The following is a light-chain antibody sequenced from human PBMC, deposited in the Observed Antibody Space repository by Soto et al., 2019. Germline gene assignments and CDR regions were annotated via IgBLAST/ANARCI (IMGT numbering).Light chain of an antibody. Sequence: DIQMTQSPSSLSASVGDRVTITFRASQDISKFLNWYHQKPRKAPKLLIYDTSSLETGVPSRFSVSRSGTDVTVAISSLQPEDTGTYYCQQYDTVPLTVGGGPNVEI. CDR1: QDISKF. CDR2: DTS. V-gene: IGKV1-33*01. J-gene: IGKJ4*01. CDR3: QQYDTVPLT.